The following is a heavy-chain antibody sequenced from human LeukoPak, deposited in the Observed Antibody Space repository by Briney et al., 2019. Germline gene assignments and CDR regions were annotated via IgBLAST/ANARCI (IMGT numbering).Heavy chain of an antibody. CDR2: INHSGST. CDR3: ARGLQLHVVVKYYYYYYMDV. V-gene: IGHV4-34*01. J-gene: IGHJ6*03. Sequence: SETLSLTCAVYGGSFSGYYWSWIRQPPGKGPEWIGEINHSGSTNYNPSLKSRVTISVDTSKNQFSLKLSSVTAADTAVYYCARGLQLHVVVKYYYYYYMDVWGKGTTVTVSS. CDR1: GGSFSGYY. D-gene: IGHD3-16*02.